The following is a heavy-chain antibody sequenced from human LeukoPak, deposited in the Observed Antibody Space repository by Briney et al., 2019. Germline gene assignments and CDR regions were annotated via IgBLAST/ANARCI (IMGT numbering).Heavy chain of an antibody. J-gene: IGHJ6*02. CDR2: ISAYNGST. CDR3: AREAPKDYYYYYGMDV. V-gene: IGHV1-18*01. Sequence: GASVKVSCKASGYTFTSYAMHWVRQAPGQRLEWMGWISAYNGSTNYAQKLQGRVTMTTDTSTSTAYMELRSLRSDDTAVYYCAREAPKDYYYYYGMDVWGQGTTVTVSS. CDR1: GYTFTSYA.